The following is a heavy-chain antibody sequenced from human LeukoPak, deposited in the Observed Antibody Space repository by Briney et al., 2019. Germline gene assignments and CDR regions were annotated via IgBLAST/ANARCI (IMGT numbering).Heavy chain of an antibody. J-gene: IGHJ4*02. CDR1: GYTFTSYG. V-gene: IGHV1-18*01. CDR2: ISAYNGNT. Sequence: ASVKVSCKASGYTFTSYGISWVRQAPGQGLEWMGWISAYNGNTNYAQKLQDRVTMTTDTSTSTAYMELRSLRSDDTAVYYCARLGYCSGGSCYNPDYWGQGTLVTVSS. D-gene: IGHD2-15*01. CDR3: ARLGYCSGGSCYNPDY.